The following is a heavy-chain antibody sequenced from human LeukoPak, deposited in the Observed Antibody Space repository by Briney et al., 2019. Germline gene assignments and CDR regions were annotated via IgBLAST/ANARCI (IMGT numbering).Heavy chain of an antibody. V-gene: IGHV4-39*01. D-gene: IGHD3-22*01. CDR2: ISYSGST. J-gene: IGHJ4*02. CDR1: GGSISSSSYY. Sequence: SETLSLTCTVSGGSISSSSYYWGWTRQPPGKGLEWIGCISYSGSTLYNPSLKSRVTISVETSKNQFSLKLSYVTAADTAVYYCARSVDSLFNVDYWGQGTLVTVSS. CDR3: ARSVDSLFNVDY.